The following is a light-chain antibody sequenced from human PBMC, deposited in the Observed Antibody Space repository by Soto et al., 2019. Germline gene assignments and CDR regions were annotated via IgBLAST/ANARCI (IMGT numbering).Light chain of an antibody. CDR1: SSNIGAGYD. CDR2: GNS. CDR3: QSYDSSLSVYV. J-gene: IGLJ1*01. V-gene: IGLV1-40*01. Sequence: HSVLTQPPSVSGAPGQRVTISCTGSSSNIGAGYDVHWYQQLPGTAPKLLIYGNSNRPSGVPDRFSGSKSGTSASLAITGLQAEDEADYYCQSYDSSLSVYVFGTGTKLTVL.